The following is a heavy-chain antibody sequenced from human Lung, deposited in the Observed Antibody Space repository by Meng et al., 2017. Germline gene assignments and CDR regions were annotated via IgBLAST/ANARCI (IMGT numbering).Heavy chain of an antibody. CDR1: GYTFTNYA. CDR3: ARGDQPWPHRFDP. CDR2: ITAGNGNT. J-gene: IGHJ5*02. Sequence: QVQLVQSGAEVKTPGASVRLSCMAPGYTFTNYAIHWVRQAPGQRLEWMGWITAGNGNTKYSQKFQGRVTIIRDTSASTVYMELSSLRSEDTAVYYCARGDQPWPHRFDPWGQGTLVTVSS. D-gene: IGHD6-19*01. V-gene: IGHV1-3*01.